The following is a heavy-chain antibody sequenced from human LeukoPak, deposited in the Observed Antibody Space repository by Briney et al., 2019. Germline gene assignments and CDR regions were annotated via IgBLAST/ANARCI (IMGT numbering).Heavy chain of an antibody. J-gene: IGHJ4*02. D-gene: IGHD6-6*01. CDR1: GFTFRSYG. CDR3: ARDQWYSSSDF. V-gene: IGHV3-7*01. CDR2: IKQDGSEK. Sequence: GGSLRLSCAASGFTFRSYGMHWVRQAPGKGLEWVANIKQDGSEKYYVDSVKGRFTISRDNAKNSLYLQMNSLRAEDTAVYYCARDQWYSSSDFWGQGTLVTVSS.